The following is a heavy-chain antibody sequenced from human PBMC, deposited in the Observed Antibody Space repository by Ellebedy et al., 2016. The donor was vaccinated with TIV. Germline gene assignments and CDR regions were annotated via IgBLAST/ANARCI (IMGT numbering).Heavy chain of an antibody. CDR1: GFTFSSYS. V-gene: IGHV3-48*02. J-gene: IGHJ5*02. CDR2: ISSSSSTI. Sequence: GESLKISXAASGFTFSSYSMNWVRQAPGKGLEWVSYISSSSSTIYYADSVKGRFTISRDNAKNSLYLQMNSLRDEDTAVYYCAKNPDILTGPNWFDPWGQGTLVTVSS. CDR3: AKNPDILTGPNWFDP. D-gene: IGHD3-9*01.